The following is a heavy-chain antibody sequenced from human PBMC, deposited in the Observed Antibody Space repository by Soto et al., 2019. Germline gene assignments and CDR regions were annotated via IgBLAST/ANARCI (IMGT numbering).Heavy chain of an antibody. CDR3: ARDNGGRIYVHRSFDP. Sequence: GASVKVSCKASGYTFTSYGISWVRQAPGQGLEWMGWISAYNGNTNYAQKLQGRVTMTTDTSTSTAYMELRSLRSDDTAVYYCARDNGGRIYVHRSFDPWGQGTLVTVSS. CDR1: GYTFTSYG. D-gene: IGHD3-10*01. CDR2: ISAYNGNT. J-gene: IGHJ5*02. V-gene: IGHV1-18*01.